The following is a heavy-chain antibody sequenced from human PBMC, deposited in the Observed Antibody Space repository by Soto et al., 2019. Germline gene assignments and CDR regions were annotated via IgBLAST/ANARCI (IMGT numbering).Heavy chain of an antibody. Sequence: QVQLVQSGAEVKKPGSSVKVSCKASGGTFSSYAITWVRQAPGQGLEWMGGIIPICGTANYAQEFQARVTITADESTRTAYMELSSLRSEDTAVYYCARDRGPSSGYYPYWFDPWGQGTLVTVSS. J-gene: IGHJ5*02. V-gene: IGHV1-69*12. CDR2: IIPICGTA. CDR1: GGTFSSYA. CDR3: ARDRGPSSGYYPYWFDP. D-gene: IGHD3-22*01.